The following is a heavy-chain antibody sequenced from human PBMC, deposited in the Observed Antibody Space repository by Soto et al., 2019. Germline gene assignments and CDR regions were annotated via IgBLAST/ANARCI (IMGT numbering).Heavy chain of an antibody. D-gene: IGHD6-19*01. CDR3: AKGGTGQWLVPEYFQH. V-gene: IGHV3-30*18. CDR2: VSYDGSNK. J-gene: IGHJ1*01. Sequence: QVQLVESGGGVVKPGRSLRLSCAASGFTFSSYGMHWVRQAPGKGLEWVAVVSYDGSNKYYADSVKGRFTISRDNSKNTLYLQMNSLRAEDTAVYYCAKGGTGQWLVPEYFQHWGQGTLVTVSS. CDR1: GFTFSSYG.